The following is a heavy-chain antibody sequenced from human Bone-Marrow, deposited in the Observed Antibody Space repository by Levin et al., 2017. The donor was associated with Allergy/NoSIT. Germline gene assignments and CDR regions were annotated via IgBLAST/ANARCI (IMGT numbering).Heavy chain of an antibody. V-gene: IGHV4-59*01. CDR1: GGSINYYY. J-gene: IGHJ5*02. CDR2: IYSSGST. Sequence: SETLSLTCNISGGSINYYYWSWIRQPPGKGLEWIGYIYSSGSTTYNPSLKSRVTISIDTSKNQFSLNLNSVTAADTAVYYCARGSTTVIKNWFDPWGQGTLVTVSS. D-gene: IGHD4-11*01. CDR3: ARGSTTVIKNWFDP.